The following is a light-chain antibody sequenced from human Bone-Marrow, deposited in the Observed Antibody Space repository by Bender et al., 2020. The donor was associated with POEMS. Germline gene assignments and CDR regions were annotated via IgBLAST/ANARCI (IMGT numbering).Light chain of an antibody. J-gene: IGLJ3*02. V-gene: IGLV1-44*01. CDR2: INN. CDR1: SSNIGTNP. CDR3: AAWEDSLNGWV. Sequence: QPVLTQPPSASGTPGQRATISCSGSSSNIGTNPVNWYQQLPGTAPKLLIYINNQRPSGVPDRFSGSKSGTSASLAISGLQSEDEADYYCAAWEDSLNGWVFGGGTKLTVL.